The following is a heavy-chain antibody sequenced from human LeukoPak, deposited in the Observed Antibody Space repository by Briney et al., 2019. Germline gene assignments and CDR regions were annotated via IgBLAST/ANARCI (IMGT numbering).Heavy chain of an antibody. CDR1: GFTFSNAW. D-gene: IGHD2-21*01. J-gene: IGHJ4*02. Sequence: PGGSLRLSCAASGFTFSNAWMSWVRQAPGKGLEWVSSTSSNSDYIYYADSVKGRFTISRDNAKNSLYLQMNSLRAEDTAVYYCARGLCGGDCYDYWGQGTLVTVSS. CDR3: ARGLCGGDCYDY. CDR2: TSSNSDYI. V-gene: IGHV3-21*01.